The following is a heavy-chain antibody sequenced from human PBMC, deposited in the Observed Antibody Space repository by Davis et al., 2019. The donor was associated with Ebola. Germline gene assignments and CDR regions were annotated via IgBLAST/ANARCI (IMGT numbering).Heavy chain of an antibody. V-gene: IGHV3-21*01. CDR3: AKGDSSSWVDAFDI. D-gene: IGHD6-13*01. CDR1: GFTFSSYS. CDR2: ISSSSSYI. Sequence: PGGSLRLSCAASGFTFSSYSMNWVRQAPGKGLEWVSSISSSSSYIYYADSVKGRFTISRDNAKNSLYLQMNTLRAEDTAVYYCAKGDSSSWVDAFDIWGQGTMVTVSS. J-gene: IGHJ3*02.